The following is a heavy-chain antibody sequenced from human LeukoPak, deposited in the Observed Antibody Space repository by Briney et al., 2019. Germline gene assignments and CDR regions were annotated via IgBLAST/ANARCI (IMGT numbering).Heavy chain of an antibody. CDR3: AGYDILTGYYRY. V-gene: IGHV4-38-2*01. CDR2: IYRSGNT. D-gene: IGHD3-9*01. CDR1: GYPISSDYY. Sequence: SETLSLTCAVSGYPISSDYYWGWIRQPPGKGLEWIGSIYRSGNTYYNPSLKSRVTISVDTSKNQFSLKLSSVTAADTAVYYCAGYDILTGYYRYWGQGTLVTVSS. J-gene: IGHJ4*02.